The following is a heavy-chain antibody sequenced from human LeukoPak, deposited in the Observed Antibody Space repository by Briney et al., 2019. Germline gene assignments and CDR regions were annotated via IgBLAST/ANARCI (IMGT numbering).Heavy chain of an antibody. CDR1: GGSISSSSYY. V-gene: IGHV4-39*01. D-gene: IGHD6-13*01. CDR2: IYYSGST. CDR3: ARRGLGSSSWYSETVHWFDP. J-gene: IGHJ5*02. Sequence: SETLSLTCTVSGGSISSSSYYWGWIRQPPGKGLEWIGSIYYSGSTYYNPSLKSRVTISVDTSKNQFSLKLSSVTAADTAVYYCARRGLGSSSWYSETVHWFDPWGQGTLVTVSS.